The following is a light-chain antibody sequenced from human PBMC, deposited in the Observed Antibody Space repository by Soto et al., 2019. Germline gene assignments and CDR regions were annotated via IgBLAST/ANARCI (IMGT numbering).Light chain of an antibody. CDR3: VLYMGSGISV. Sequence: QAVVTQEPSFSVSPGGTVTLTCGLSSGSVSTSYYPSWYQQTPGQAPRTLIYSTNTRSSGVPDRFSGSILGNKAALTITGAQADDESDYYCVLYMGSGISVFGGGPTLTVL. CDR2: STN. V-gene: IGLV8-61*01. CDR1: SGSVSTSYY. J-gene: IGLJ2*01.